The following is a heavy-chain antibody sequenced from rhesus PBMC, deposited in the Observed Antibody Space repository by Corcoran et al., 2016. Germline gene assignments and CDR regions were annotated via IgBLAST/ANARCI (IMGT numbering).Heavy chain of an antibody. CDR2: ISGSSGST. Sequence: QVQLQESGPGLVKPSETLSLTCAVSGASFLGYYWGWLRQPPGKGLEWIGYISGSSGSTDYNPSLKSRVTISTDTSKNQFSLKLSSVTAADTAVYYCARALYTGSWPHWYFDLWGPGTPITISS. CDR1: GASFLGYY. CDR3: ARALYTGSWPHWYFDL. J-gene: IGHJ2*01. D-gene: IGHD6-25*01. V-gene: IGHV4-165*01.